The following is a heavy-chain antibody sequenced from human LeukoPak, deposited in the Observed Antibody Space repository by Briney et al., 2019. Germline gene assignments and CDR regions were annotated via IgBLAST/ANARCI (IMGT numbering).Heavy chain of an antibody. Sequence: ASVKVSCKASGYTFTSYDINWVRQATGQGLEWMGWMNPNSGNTGYAQKFQGRVTMTADTSTSTAYMELSRLRSDDTAVYYCARGGYDSSGYYYGPHYYYYMDVWGKGTTVTVSS. CDR2: MNPNSGNT. D-gene: IGHD3-22*01. CDR3: ARGGYDSSGYYYGPHYYYYMDV. J-gene: IGHJ6*03. CDR1: GYTFTSYD. V-gene: IGHV1-8*01.